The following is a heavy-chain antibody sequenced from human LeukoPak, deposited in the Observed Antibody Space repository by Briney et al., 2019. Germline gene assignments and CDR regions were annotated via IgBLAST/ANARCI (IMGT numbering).Heavy chain of an antibody. Sequence: PGGSLRLSCTASGFPFSTYWMHWVRQAPGRGLVWVSRINSDGSSASYAGSVKGRFTISRDNTKNTLYLQMNSLRAEDTALYYCVRADSTSSFDHWGQGTLVTVSS. V-gene: IGHV3-74*01. CDR1: GFPFSTYW. D-gene: IGHD2-2*01. CDR2: INSDGSSA. CDR3: VRADSTSSFDH. J-gene: IGHJ4*02.